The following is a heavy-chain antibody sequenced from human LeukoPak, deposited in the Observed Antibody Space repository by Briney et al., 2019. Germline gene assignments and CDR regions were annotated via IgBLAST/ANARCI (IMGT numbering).Heavy chain of an antibody. J-gene: IGHJ5*02. CDR1: GFTFSSDAMN. V-gene: IGHV4-39*01. D-gene: IGHD1-26*01. Sequence: PGGSLRLSCVVSGFTFSSDAMNWVRQPPGKGLEWIASIYYSGSTYYNPSLKSRVTISVDTSKNQLSLKLSSLTAADTAVYYCARHEYSGSYYGLSWFDPWGQGTLVTVSS. CDR2: IYYSGST. CDR3: ARHEYSGSYYGLSWFDP.